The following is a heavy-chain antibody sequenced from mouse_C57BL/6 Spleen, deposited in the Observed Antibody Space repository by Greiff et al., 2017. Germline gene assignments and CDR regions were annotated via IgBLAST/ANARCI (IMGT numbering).Heavy chain of an antibody. Sequence: EVQLQESGPELVKPGASVKIPCKASGYTFTDYNMDWVKQSHGKSLEWIGDINPNNGGTNYNQKFKGKATLTVDKSSSTAYMELRSLTSEDTAVYYCARGGSSGSWFAYWGQGTLVTVSA. D-gene: IGHD3-2*02. CDR1: GYTFTDYN. CDR3: ARGGSSGSWFAY. J-gene: IGHJ3*01. V-gene: IGHV1-18*01. CDR2: INPNNGGT.